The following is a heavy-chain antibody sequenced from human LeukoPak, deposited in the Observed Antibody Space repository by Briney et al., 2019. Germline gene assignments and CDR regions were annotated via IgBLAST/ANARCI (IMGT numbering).Heavy chain of an antibody. CDR1: GGSISSSSYY. CDR2: IYYSGST. Sequence: PSETLSLTCTVSGGSISSSSYYWGWIRQPPGKGLEWIGSIYYSGSTYYNPSLKSRVTISVDTSKNQFSLKLSSVTAADTAVYYCAREGDHSGSYVDYWGQGTLVTVSS. V-gene: IGHV4-39*02. CDR3: AREGDHSGSYVDY. J-gene: IGHJ4*02. D-gene: IGHD1-26*01.